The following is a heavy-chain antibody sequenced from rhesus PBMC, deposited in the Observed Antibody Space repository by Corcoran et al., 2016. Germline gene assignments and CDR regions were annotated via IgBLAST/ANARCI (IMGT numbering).Heavy chain of an antibody. CDR2: ISGSGGST. Sequence: QVQLQESGPGLVKPSETLSLTFAVSGGSITSNYWSWIRHPPGQGREWIGRISGSGGSTDYNPSLKSRVTMSTDTSKNQFSLKLSSVTAADTAVYYCARGSSWSRFDYWGQGVLVTVSS. J-gene: IGHJ4*01. D-gene: IGHD6-13*01. CDR3: ARGSSWSRFDY. CDR1: GGSITSNY. V-gene: IGHV4-173*01.